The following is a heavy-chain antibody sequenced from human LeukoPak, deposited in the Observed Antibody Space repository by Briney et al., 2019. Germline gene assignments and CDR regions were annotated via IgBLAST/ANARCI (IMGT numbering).Heavy chain of an antibody. Sequence: SETLSLSCTVSGGSVSNSSYYWGWIRQPPGKGLEWIGYIYNSGSTYYNPSLKSRVTISVDTSKNHFSLRLTSVTAADSAVYYCARGAPPDSWGQGTLVTVSS. J-gene: IGHJ4*02. CDR3: ARGAPPDS. CDR1: GGSVSNSSYY. V-gene: IGHV4-39*07. CDR2: IYNSGST.